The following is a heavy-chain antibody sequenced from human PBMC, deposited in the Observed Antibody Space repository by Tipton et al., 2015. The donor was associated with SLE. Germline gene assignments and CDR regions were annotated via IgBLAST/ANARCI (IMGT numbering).Heavy chain of an antibody. V-gene: IGHV3-30*18. D-gene: IGHD3-10*01. CDR2: ISYDGSNK. CDR1: GFTFSSYG. J-gene: IGHJ6*04. Sequence: SLRLSCAASGFTFSSYGMHWVRQAPGKGLEWVAVISYDGSNKYYADSVKGRFTISRDNSKNTLYLQMNSLRAEDTAVYYCAKDSHYYGTVGVWGKGTTVTVSS. CDR3: AKDSHYYGTVGV.